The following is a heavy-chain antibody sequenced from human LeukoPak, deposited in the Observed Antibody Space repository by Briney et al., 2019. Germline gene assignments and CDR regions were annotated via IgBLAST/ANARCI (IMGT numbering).Heavy chain of an antibody. J-gene: IGHJ4*02. D-gene: IGHD1/OR15-1a*01. Sequence: GGSLRLSCAVSGFTVSTEYMGWVRQAPGKGLEWVSLINSGDSTSYADSVKGRFTISRDNSKNTLYLQMNSLKAEDTAVYYCAKDLANNFDYWGQGTLVTVSS. CDR3: AKDLANNFDY. CDR1: GFTVSTEY. V-gene: IGHV3-53*05. CDR2: INSGDST.